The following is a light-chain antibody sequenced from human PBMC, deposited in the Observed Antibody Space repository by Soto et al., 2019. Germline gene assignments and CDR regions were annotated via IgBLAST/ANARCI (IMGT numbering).Light chain of an antibody. Sequence: EIAMTQSPATLSVSPGERVTLSCRASQSVNNNLAWFQQKPGQAPRLLIYDTSTRATGIPARFSGSGSGTEFTLTISSLQSEDFAVYYCQQYNNWPPYTFGQGTKLEIK. CDR2: DTS. CDR1: QSVNNN. J-gene: IGKJ2*01. CDR3: QQYNNWPPYT. V-gene: IGKV3-15*01.